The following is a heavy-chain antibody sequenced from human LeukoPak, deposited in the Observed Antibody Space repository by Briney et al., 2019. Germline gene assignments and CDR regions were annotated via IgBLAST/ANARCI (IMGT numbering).Heavy chain of an antibody. CDR1: GYSFTSYW. V-gene: IGHV5-51*01. Sequence: GESLKISCKGSGYSFTSYWIGWVRQMPGKGLEWMGIIYPGDSDTRYSPSFQGQVTISADKSISTAYLQWSSLKASDTATYYCARRGDDILTGYGLASLDYWGQGTLVTVSS. J-gene: IGHJ4*02. CDR3: ARRGDDILTGYGLASLDY. D-gene: IGHD3-9*01. CDR2: IYPGDSDT.